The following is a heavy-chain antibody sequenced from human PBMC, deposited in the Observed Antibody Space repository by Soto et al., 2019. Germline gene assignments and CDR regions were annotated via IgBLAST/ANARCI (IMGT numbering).Heavy chain of an antibody. J-gene: IGHJ1*01. CDR3: IGSFPG. Sequence: GGSLRLSCTGSGFPFANFLMSWFRQAPGKGLEWVGFIRSQPYGGTTQYAASVRGRFTISRDDSKGIAYLQMNSLKSEDAGVYYCIGSFPGWGKGTLVTVAS. CDR2: IRSQPYGGTT. CDR1: GFPFANFL. D-gene: IGHD3-10*01. V-gene: IGHV3-49*03.